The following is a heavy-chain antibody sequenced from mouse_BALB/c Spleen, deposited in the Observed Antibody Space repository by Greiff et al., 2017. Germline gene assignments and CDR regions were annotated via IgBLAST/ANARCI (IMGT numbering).Heavy chain of an antibody. D-gene: IGHD1-1*01. Sequence: EVKLVESGGGLVKPGGSLKLSCAASGFAFRSYDMSWVRQTPEKRLEWVAYISSGGGSTYYPDTVKGRFTISRDNAKNTLYLQMSSLKSEDTAMYYCARHGHYGISGFAYWGQGTLVTVSA. J-gene: IGHJ3*01. V-gene: IGHV5-12-1*01. CDR2: ISSGGGST. CDR3: ARHGHYGISGFAY. CDR1: GFAFRSYD.